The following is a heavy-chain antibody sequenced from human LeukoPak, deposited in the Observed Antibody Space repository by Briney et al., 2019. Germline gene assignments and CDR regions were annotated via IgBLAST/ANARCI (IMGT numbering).Heavy chain of an antibody. V-gene: IGHV1-2*02. CDR1: GYTFTGYY. D-gene: IGHD6-19*01. CDR3: ARDKRWGGIAVAGTSWFDP. CDR2: INPTSGDT. J-gene: IGHJ5*02. Sequence: GASVKVSCKASGYTFTGYYIRWVRQAPGQGLEWMGWINPTSGDTNYVQKFQGRVTMTRDTSISTAYMELSRLRSDDTAVYYCARDKRWGGIAVAGTSWFDPWGQGTLVTVSS.